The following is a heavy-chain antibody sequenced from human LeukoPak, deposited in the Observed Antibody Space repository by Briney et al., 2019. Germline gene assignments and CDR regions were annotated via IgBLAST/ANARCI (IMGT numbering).Heavy chain of an antibody. D-gene: IGHD5-18*01. CDR1: GGSISSGGYS. J-gene: IGHJ5*02. Sequence: SETLSLTCAVSGGSISSGGYSWSWIRQPPGKGLEWIGYIYHSGSTYYNPSLKSRVTISVDTSKNQFSLKLSSVTAADTAVYYCAREVDTAMNNWFDPWGQGTLVTVSS. V-gene: IGHV4-30-2*05. CDR2: IYHSGST. CDR3: AREVDTAMNNWFDP.